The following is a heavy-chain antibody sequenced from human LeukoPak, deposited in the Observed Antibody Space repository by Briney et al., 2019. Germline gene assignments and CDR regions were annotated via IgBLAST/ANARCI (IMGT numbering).Heavy chain of an antibody. D-gene: IGHD2-8*01. Sequence: PGGSLRLSCAASGFTFSSYWMTWVRQAPGKGLEWVASIREDGSEKTSVDPVKGRFTISRDNAKNSLYLQMDSLRAEDTAVYYCARGPTNGQAFDYWGQGTLVSVSS. V-gene: IGHV3-7*01. J-gene: IGHJ4*02. CDR3: ARGPTNGQAFDY. CDR1: GFTFSSYW. CDR2: IREDGSEK.